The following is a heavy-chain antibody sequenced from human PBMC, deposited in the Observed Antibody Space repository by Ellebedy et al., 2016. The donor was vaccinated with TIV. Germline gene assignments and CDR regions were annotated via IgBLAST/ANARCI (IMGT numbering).Heavy chain of an antibody. CDR2: ISGSGGST. V-gene: IGHV3-23*01. J-gene: IGHJ5*02. Sequence: GESLKISXAASGFTFSSYAMSWVRQAPGKGLEWVSAISGSGGSTYYADSVKGRFTISRDNAKNSLYLQMNSLRAEDTAVYYCARIPVVVPAARKDNWFDPWGQGTLVTVSS. CDR3: ARIPVVVPAARKDNWFDP. CDR1: GFTFSSYA. D-gene: IGHD2-2*01.